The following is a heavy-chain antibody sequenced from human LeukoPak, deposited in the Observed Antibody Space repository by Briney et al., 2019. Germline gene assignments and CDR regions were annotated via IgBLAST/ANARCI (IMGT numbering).Heavy chain of an antibody. Sequence: SETLSLTCTVSGGSISSYYWSWIRQPPGKGLEWIGYIYTSGSTNYNPSLKSRVTMSVDTSKNQFSLKLSSVTAADTAVYYCAGVYYDFWSGYYSDYWGQGTLVTVSS. CDR2: IYTSGST. V-gene: IGHV4-4*09. CDR3: AGVYYDFWSGYYSDY. J-gene: IGHJ4*02. D-gene: IGHD3-3*01. CDR1: GGSISSYY.